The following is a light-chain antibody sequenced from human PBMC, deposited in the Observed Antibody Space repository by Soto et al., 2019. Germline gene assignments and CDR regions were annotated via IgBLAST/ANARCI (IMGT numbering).Light chain of an antibody. CDR1: QSISSW. CDR2: KAS. V-gene: IGKV1-5*03. CDR3: QQYYTYSRT. Sequence: DIQMTQSPSTLSASVGDRVTITCRASQSISSWLAWYQQKPGKAPDLLIYKASSLESGVPPRFSGSGSGTEFTLTISSLQPDDFATYYCQQYYTYSRTFGQGTKVEIK. J-gene: IGKJ1*01.